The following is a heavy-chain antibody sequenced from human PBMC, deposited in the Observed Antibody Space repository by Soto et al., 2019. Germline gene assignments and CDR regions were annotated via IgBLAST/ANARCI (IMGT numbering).Heavy chain of an antibody. V-gene: IGHV4-39*01. CDR2: IYYSGST. CDR3: ARRITIFGVVIIGEAPYYFDE. J-gene: IGHJ4*02. CDR1: GGSISSSSYY. D-gene: IGHD3-3*01. Sequence: SETLSLTCTVSGGSISSSSYYWGWIRQPPGKGLEWIGSIYYSGSTYYNPSLKSRVTISVDTSKNQFSLKLSSVTAADTAVYYCARRITIFGVVIIGEAPYYFDEWGQGTQVTVSS.